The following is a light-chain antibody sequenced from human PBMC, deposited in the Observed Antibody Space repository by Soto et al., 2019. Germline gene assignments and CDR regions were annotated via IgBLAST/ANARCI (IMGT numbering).Light chain of an antibody. J-gene: IGKJ5*01. V-gene: IGKV1-39*01. Sequence: DIQMTQSPSSLSASVGDRVTITCRASQSISSYLNWYQQKPGKAPKLLIYAASSLQSGVPSRFSGSGSGTDFTLTISSLQPEDIATYYCQQYHSLPITFGPGTRLEIK. CDR3: QQYHSLPIT. CDR2: AAS. CDR1: QSISSY.